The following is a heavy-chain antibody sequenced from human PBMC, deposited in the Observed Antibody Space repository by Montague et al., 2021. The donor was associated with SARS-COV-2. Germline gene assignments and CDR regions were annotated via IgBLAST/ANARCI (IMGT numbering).Heavy chain of an antibody. CDR3: ARLGDGVVPSPILGVGPYYSYYYMDV. CDR2: INHGGST. CDR1: GTSFSGYY. V-gene: IGHV4-34*01. D-gene: IGHD3-10*01. J-gene: IGHJ6*03. Sequence: SETLSLTCAVHGTSFSGYYWNWIRQPPGKGLEWIGEINHGGSTKYSPSLKSQLTISADTSKNQFSLKLTSVAAADTAVYYCARLGDGVVPSPILGVGPYYSYYYMDVWGKGTTVTVSS.